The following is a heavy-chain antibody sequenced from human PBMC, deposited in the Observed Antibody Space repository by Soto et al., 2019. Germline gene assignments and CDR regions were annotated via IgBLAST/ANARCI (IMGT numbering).Heavy chain of an antibody. Sequence: GASVKVSCKASGGTFSSYAISWVRQAPGQGLEWMGGIIPIFGTANYAQKFQGRVTITGDESTSTAYMEPSSLRSEDTAVYYCARDYPMVRGVITNYGMDVWGQGTTVTVSS. CDR2: IIPIFGTA. D-gene: IGHD3-10*01. J-gene: IGHJ6*02. V-gene: IGHV1-69*13. CDR1: GGTFSSYA. CDR3: ARDYPMVRGVITNYGMDV.